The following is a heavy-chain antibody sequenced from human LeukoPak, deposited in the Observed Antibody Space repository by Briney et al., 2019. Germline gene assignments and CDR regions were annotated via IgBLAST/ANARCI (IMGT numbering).Heavy chain of an antibody. CDR1: GFTFSSYA. V-gene: IGHV3-33*08. D-gene: IGHD1-26*01. J-gene: IGHJ4*02. CDR2: IWYDGSNK. CDR3: AAHHGELGYFDY. Sequence: PGRSLRLSCAASGFTFSSYAMHWVRQAPGKGLEWVAVIWYDGSNKYYADSVKGRFTISRDNSKNTLYLQMNSLRAEDTAVYYCAAHHGELGYFDYWGQGTLVTVSS.